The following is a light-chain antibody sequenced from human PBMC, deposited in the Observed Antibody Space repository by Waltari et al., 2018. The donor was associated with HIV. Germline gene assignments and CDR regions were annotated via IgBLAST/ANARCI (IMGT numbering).Light chain of an antibody. Sequence: QSAPTQPACVSVPPGQPITLSRTGTSSAIGGHTNVSWYQQQPGIAPKHMVSKVGNRPSGFSNRFSGSKSGHTASLTISGLQAEEVADYCRSSETSGTTWVLGGGTKRPVL. CDR3: SSETSGTTWV. CDR1: SSAIGGHTN. CDR2: KVG. J-gene: IGLJ3*02. V-gene: IGLV2-14*01.